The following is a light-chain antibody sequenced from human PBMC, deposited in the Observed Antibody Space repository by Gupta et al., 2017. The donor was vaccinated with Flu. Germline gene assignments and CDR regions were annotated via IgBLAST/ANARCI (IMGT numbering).Light chain of an antibody. CDR2: EDS. CDR1: RSDVGSYNL. J-gene: IGLJ3*02. CDR3: CSYAGSSTWV. V-gene: IGLV2-23*01. Sequence: QSALSQPASVSGSPAQSITISCTGTRSDVGSYNLVSWYQQHPGKAPKLMIFEDSKRPSGTSNRFSGSKSGNTASLTISGLQAEDEADYYCCSYAGSSTWVFGGGTKLTVL.